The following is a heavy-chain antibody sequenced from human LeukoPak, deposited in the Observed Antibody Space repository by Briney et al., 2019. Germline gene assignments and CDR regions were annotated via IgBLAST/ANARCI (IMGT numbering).Heavy chain of an antibody. V-gene: IGHV3-23*01. J-gene: IGHJ4*02. D-gene: IGHD6-13*01. CDR1: GFTFSSYA. CDR3: AKKISSWEYYFDY. Sequence: GGSLRLSCAASGFTFSSYAMSWVRQAPGKGLEWVSAISGSGGSTYYADSVEGRFTISRDNSKNTLYLQMNSLRAEDTAVYYCAKKISSWEYYFDYWGQGTLVTVSS. CDR2: ISGSGGST.